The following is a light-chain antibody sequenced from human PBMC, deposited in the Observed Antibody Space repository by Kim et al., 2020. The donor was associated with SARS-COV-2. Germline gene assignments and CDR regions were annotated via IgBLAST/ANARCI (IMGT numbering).Light chain of an antibody. V-gene: IGLV2-14*03. CDR3: SSYTGSVV. J-gene: IGLJ2*01. CDR2: DVT. CDR1: SSDVGAHNY. Sequence: QSALTQPASVSGSPGQSITISCTETSSDVGAHNYVSWYQHHPGKAPKLMIYDVTRRPSGMSNRFSGSKSGNTASLTISGLQAEDEADYYCSSYTGSVVFGGGTQLTVL.